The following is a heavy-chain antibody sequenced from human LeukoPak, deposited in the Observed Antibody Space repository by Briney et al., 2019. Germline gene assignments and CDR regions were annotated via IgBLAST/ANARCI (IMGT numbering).Heavy chain of an antibody. CDR2: INPNSGGT. V-gene: IGHV1-2*02. CDR3: ARDRCSSTSCKGGFDY. J-gene: IGHJ4*02. Sequence: ASVTVSCKASGYTFTGYYMHWVRQAPGQGLEWMGWINPNSGGTNYAQKFQGRVTMTRDTSISTAYMELSRLRSDDTAVYYCARDRCSSTSCKGGFDYWGQGTLVTVSS. D-gene: IGHD2-2*01. CDR1: GYTFTGYY.